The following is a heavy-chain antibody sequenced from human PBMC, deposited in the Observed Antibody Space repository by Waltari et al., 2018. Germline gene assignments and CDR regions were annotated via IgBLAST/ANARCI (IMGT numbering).Heavy chain of an antibody. D-gene: IGHD3-3*01. Sequence: EVQLLESGGGLVQPGGSLRLSCAASGFTFSSYAMSWVRQAPGKGLEWVSVIYSGGSTYYADAVKGRFTISRDNSKNTLYLQMNSLRAEDTAVYYCAKDRSRFLGLDAFDIWGQGTMVTVSS. V-gene: IGHV3-23*03. CDR1: GFTFSSYA. CDR3: AKDRSRFLGLDAFDI. CDR2: IYSGGST. J-gene: IGHJ3*02.